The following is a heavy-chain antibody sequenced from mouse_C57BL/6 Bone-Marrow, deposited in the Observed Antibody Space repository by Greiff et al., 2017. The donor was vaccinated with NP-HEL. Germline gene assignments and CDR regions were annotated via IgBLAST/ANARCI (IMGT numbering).Heavy chain of an antibody. Sequence: VQLQESGPGLVKPSQSLSLTCSVTGYSITSGYYWNWIRQFPGNKLEWMGYISYDGSNNYNPSLKNRISITRDTSKNQFFLKLNSVTTEDTATYYCAKATMMIWFAYWGQGTLVTVSA. CDR2: ISYDGSN. CDR1: GYSITSGYY. J-gene: IGHJ3*01. V-gene: IGHV3-6*01. CDR3: AKATMMIWFAY. D-gene: IGHD2-3*01.